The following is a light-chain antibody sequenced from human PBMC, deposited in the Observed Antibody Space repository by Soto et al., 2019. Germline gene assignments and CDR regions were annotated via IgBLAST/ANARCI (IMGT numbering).Light chain of an antibody. J-gene: IGLJ1*01. CDR2: EVS. CDR1: SSDVGYYNY. Sequence: QSALTQPASVSGSPGQSITISCTGTSSDVGYYNYVSWYQHHPGKAPKLMIYEVSNRPSGVSNRFSGSKSGNTASLTISGLQAEDEADYYCTSYTTSNTLYPFGTGTKVTVL. CDR3: TSYTTSNTLYP. V-gene: IGLV2-14*01.